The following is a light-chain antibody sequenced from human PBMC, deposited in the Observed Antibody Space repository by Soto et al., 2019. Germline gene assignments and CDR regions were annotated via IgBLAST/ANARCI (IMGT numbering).Light chain of an antibody. Sequence: AIRMTPSPSSFSATTVDRFTITCRASQGISSYLAWYQQKPGKAPKLLIYAASTLQSGVPSRFSGSGSGTDFTLTISCLQSEDFATYYCQQYYSYPLAVGPGTQVD. V-gene: IGKV1-8*01. CDR1: QGISSY. J-gene: IGKJ3*01. CDR3: QQYYSYPLA. CDR2: AAS.